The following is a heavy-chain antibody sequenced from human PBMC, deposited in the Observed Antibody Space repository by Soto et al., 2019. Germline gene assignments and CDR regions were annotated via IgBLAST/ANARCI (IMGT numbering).Heavy chain of an antibody. CDR2: ISGSGGST. CDR3: ATHFIVVVPAAPWCLDY. CDR1: GFTFSSYA. D-gene: IGHD2-2*01. J-gene: IGHJ4*02. Sequence: GGSLRLSXAASGFTFSSYAMSWVRQAPGKGLEWVSAISGSGGSTYYADSVKGRFTISRDNSKNTLYLQMNSLRAEDTAVYYCATHFIVVVPAAPWCLDYWGQGTLVTVSS. V-gene: IGHV3-23*01.